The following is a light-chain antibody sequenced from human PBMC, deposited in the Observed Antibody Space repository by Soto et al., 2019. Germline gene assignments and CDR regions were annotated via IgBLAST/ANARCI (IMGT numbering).Light chain of an antibody. J-gene: IGLJ2*01. CDR1: GSDVGGYNY. CDR3: SSYRSISTPVV. Sequence: QSALTQPASVSGSPGQSITISCTGTGSDVGGYNYVSWYQQHPGKAPKLMIYDVSDRPSGVSNRFSGSKSGNTASLTISGLQAEDEADYHCSSYRSISTPVVFGGGTQLTVL. V-gene: IGLV2-14*01. CDR2: DVS.